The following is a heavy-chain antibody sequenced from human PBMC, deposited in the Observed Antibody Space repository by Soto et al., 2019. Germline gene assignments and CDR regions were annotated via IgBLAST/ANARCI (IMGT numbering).Heavy chain of an antibody. CDR2: ISTYNGNT. D-gene: IGHD5-12*01. CDR3: AGGVMATIGGEFDY. CDR1: GYPFTNYG. V-gene: IGHV1-18*01. Sequence: ASVKVSWKASGYPFTNYGISWVRQAPGQGLEWMGGISTYNGNTNYAQKLQGRVTMTTDTSTSTAYMELRSLRSDDTAVYYCAGGVMATIGGEFDYWGQGTLVTVSS. J-gene: IGHJ4*02.